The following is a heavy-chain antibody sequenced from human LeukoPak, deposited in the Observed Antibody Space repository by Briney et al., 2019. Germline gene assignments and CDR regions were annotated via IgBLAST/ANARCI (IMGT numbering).Heavy chain of an antibody. V-gene: IGHV3-23*01. Sequence: PGGSLRLSCAASGFTFTNYALSWVRQAPGKGLEWVSAISGSGGSTYYADSVKGRFTISRDNSKNTLYLQMNSLRAEDTAVYYCAKDLKAQGVYNWFETWGQGTLVIVSS. CDR2: ISGSGGST. CDR3: AKDLKAQGVYNWFET. D-gene: IGHD6-6*01. CDR1: GFTFTNYA. J-gene: IGHJ5*02.